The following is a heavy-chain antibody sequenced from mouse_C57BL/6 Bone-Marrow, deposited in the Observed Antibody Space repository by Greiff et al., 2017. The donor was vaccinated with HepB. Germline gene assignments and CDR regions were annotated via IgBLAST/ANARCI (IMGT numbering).Heavy chain of an antibody. CDR2: IYPGNSDT. D-gene: IGHD1-1*01. CDR1: GYTFTSYW. Sequence: EVHLVESGTVLARPGASVKMSCKTSGYTFTSYWMPWVKQRPGQGLEWLGAIYPGNSDTRYNQKFKGKAKLTAVTSASTAYMELSSLTNEDSAVYYCTRHYYGSSGYYDVWGTGTTVTVCS. CDR3: TRHYYGSSGYYDV. J-gene: IGHJ1*03. V-gene: IGHV1-5*01.